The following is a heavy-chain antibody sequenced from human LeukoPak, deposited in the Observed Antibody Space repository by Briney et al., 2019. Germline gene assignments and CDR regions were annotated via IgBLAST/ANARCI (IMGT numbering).Heavy chain of an antibody. J-gene: IGHJ4*02. D-gene: IGHD1-26*01. Sequence: SETLSLACTVSGGSISSSNWWSWVRQPPGKGLEWIGEIHHSGTTNYNPSLKSRVTISVDKSKNQFSLKLSSVTAADTAVYYCSRYSLINSGSYNWGQGTLVTVSS. CDR2: IHHSGTT. CDR1: GGSISSSNW. CDR3: SRYSLINSGSYN. V-gene: IGHV4-4*02.